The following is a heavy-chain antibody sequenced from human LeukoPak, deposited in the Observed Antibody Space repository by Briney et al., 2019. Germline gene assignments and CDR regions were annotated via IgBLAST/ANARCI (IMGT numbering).Heavy chain of an antibody. J-gene: IGHJ4*02. CDR2: ISGSGDST. V-gene: IGHV3-23*01. CDR3: AKDLLSGGNCYSIFHY. Sequence: PGGSLRLSCAASGFTFSSYTMSWVRQAPGKGLEWFSGISGSGDSTYYADSVKGRFTISRDNSKNTLYLQMNSLRAEDTAVYYCAKDLLSGGNCYSIFHYWGQGTLVTVSS. CDR1: GFTFSSYT. D-gene: IGHD2-15*01.